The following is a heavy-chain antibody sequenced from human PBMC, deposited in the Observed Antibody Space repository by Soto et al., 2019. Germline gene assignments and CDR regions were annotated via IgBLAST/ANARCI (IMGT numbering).Heavy chain of an antibody. V-gene: IGHV4-39*01. CDR3: ASEKYSSSSLSESYGMDV. Sequence: LSLTCTVSGGSISSSSYYWGWIRQPPGKGLEWIGSIYYSGSTYYNPSHKSRVTISVDTSKNQFSLKLSSVTAADTAVYYCASEKYSSSSLSESYGMDVWGQGTTVTVSS. D-gene: IGHD6-6*01. CDR2: IYYSGST. J-gene: IGHJ6*02. CDR1: GGSISSSSYY.